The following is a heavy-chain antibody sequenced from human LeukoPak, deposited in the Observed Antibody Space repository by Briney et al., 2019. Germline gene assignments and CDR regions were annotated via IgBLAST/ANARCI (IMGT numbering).Heavy chain of an antibody. V-gene: IGHV1-69*13. CDR2: IIPIFGTP. CDR1: GGTFISYT. D-gene: IGHD3-16*01. Sequence: ASEKVSCKTSGGTFISYTISWVRQAPGQGLEWMGGIIPIFGTPHYAQKFQDRVTITADASTSTAYMELSSLRSEDTAVYYCARVSRLGSGRYPSEYRNYYMDVWGKGTTVTVSS. CDR3: ARVSRLGSGRYPSEYRNYYMDV. J-gene: IGHJ6*03.